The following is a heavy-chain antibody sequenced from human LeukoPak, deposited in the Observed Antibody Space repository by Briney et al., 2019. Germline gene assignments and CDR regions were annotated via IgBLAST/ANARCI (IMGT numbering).Heavy chain of an antibody. CDR1: GGSFSGYY. CDR3: ARADNYDFWSGYAANPDRPDAFDI. D-gene: IGHD3-3*01. CDR2: INHSGST. V-gene: IGHV4-34*01. J-gene: IGHJ3*02. Sequence: PSETLSLTCAVYGGSFSGYYWSWIRQPPGKGLEWIGEINHSGSTNYNPSLKSRVTISVDTSKNQFSLKLSSVTAADTAVHYCARADNYDFWSGYAANPDRPDAFDIWGQGTMVTVSS.